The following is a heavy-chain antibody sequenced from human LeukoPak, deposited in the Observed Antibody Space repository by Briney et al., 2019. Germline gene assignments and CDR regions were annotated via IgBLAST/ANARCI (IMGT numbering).Heavy chain of an antibody. CDR2: ISGSGGST. CDR3: ARDLYYYGSGSYSGYYFDY. CDR1: GFTFSSYA. J-gene: IGHJ4*02. Sequence: QPGGSLRLSCAASGFTFSSYAMSWVRQAPGKGLEWVSAISGSGGSTYYADSVKGRFTISRDNAKNSLYLQMNSLRAEDTAVYYCARDLYYYGSGSYSGYYFDYWGQGTLVTVSS. V-gene: IGHV3-23*01. D-gene: IGHD3-10*01.